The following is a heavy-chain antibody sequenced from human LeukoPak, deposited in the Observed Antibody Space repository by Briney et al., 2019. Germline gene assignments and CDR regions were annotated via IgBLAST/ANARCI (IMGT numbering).Heavy chain of an antibody. Sequence: ASETLSLTCTVSGGAISSSSHYWGWIRQPPGKGLEWIGSIYHSGSTVYNPSLKSRVAISVDTSRNQFSLKLSSVTASDTAVYYCARNTTVTDWYFDLWAVAPWSLSPQ. D-gene: IGHD4-17*01. CDR2: IYHSGST. V-gene: IGHV4-39*01. CDR1: GGAISSSSHY. CDR3: ARNTTVTDWYFDL. J-gene: IGHJ2*01.